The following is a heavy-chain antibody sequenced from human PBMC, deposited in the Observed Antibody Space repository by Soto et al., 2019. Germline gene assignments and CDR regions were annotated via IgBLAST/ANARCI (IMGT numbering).Heavy chain of an antibody. Sequence: GGSLRLSCAASGFTFDDYAMHWVRQAPGKGLEWVSGISWNSGSIGYADSVKGRFTISRDNAKNSLYLQMNSLRAEDTALYYCAKVAGWHDAFDIWGQGTMVTVSS. CDR1: GFTFDDYA. J-gene: IGHJ3*02. D-gene: IGHD2-15*01. CDR3: AKVAGWHDAFDI. CDR2: ISWNSGSI. V-gene: IGHV3-9*01.